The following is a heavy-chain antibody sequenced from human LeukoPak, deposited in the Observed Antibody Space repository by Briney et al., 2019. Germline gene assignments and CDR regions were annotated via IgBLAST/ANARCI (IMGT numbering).Heavy chain of an antibody. D-gene: IGHD3-3*01. CDR2: ISSSSSYI. J-gene: IGHJ3*02. CDR3: ASSTLRSGYLDAFDI. CDR1: GFTFSSYS. Sequence: GGSLRLSCAASGFTFSSYSMNWVRQAPGKGLEWVSSISSSSSYIHYADSVKGRFTISRDNAKNSLYLQMNSLRAEDTAVYYCASSTLRSGYLDAFDIWGQGTMVTVSS. V-gene: IGHV3-21*01.